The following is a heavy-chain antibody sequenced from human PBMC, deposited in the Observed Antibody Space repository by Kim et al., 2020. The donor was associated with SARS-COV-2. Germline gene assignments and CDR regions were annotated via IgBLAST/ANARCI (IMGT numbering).Heavy chain of an antibody. D-gene: IGHD3-16*01. V-gene: IGHV3-72*01. CDR3: VRLFVGPQTYDV. CDR1: GFTFSDYF. Sequence: GGSLRLSCAASGFTFSDYFMDWVRQAPGKGLEWVGQSRRKDYSYTTESATSGKGRFTISRDDSKNSLYLQMDSLKTEDTAVYSCVRLFVGPQTYDVGG. CDR2: SRRKDYSYTT. J-gene: IGHJ3*01.